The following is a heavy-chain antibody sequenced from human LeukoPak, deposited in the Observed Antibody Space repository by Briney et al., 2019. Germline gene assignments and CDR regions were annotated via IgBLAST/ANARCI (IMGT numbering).Heavy chain of an antibody. CDR3: ARAVCGGDCYSGFDY. V-gene: IGHV1-18*01. CDR1: GYTFTSYG. J-gene: IGHJ4*02. D-gene: IGHD2-21*01. Sequence: GASVKVSCKASGYTFTSYGISWVRQAPGQGLEWMGWISAYNGSTNYAQKLQGRVTMTTDTSTSTAYMELRSLRSDDTAAYYCARAVCGGDCYSGFDYWGQGTLVTVSS. CDR2: ISAYNGST.